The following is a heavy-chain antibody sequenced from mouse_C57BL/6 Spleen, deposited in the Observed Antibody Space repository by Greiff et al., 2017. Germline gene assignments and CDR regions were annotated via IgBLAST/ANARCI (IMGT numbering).Heavy chain of an antibody. V-gene: IGHV1-19*01. CDR1: GYTFTDYY. CDR3: AREDGNYDAMDY. CDR2: INPYNGGT. Sequence: VQLQQSGPVLVKPGASVEMSCKASGYTFTDYYMNWVKQSHGKSLEWIGVINPYNGGTSYNQKFKGKATLTVDKSSSTAYMELNSLTSEDSAVYYCAREDGNYDAMDYWGQGTSVTVSS. D-gene: IGHD2-1*01. J-gene: IGHJ4*01.